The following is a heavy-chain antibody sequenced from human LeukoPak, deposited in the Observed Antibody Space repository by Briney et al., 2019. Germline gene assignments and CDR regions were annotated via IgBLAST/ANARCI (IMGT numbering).Heavy chain of an antibody. CDR1: GFTFTSHG. CDR3: ARWLTSSGWPPPLGY. J-gene: IGHJ4*02. D-gene: IGHD6-25*01. V-gene: IGHV1-18*04. CDR2: ISAYNGNR. Sequence: ASVKVSCKASGFTFTSHGFSWVRRAPGQGLQWMGLISAYNGNRNYAQNLQGRVTMTTDTSTSTVYMELRSLTSDDTAVYYCARWLTSSGWPPPLGYWGQGTLVTVSS.